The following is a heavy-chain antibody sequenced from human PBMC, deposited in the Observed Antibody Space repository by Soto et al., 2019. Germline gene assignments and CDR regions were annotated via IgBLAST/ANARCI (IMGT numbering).Heavy chain of an antibody. CDR3: ARGVVATISRVSWFDP. Sequence: LSLTCTVSGGSISSYYWSWIRQPPGKGLEWIGYIYYSGSTNYNPSLKSRVTISVDTSENQFSLKLSSVTAADTAVYYCARGVVATISRVSWFDPWGQGTLVTVSS. CDR2: IYYSGST. CDR1: GGSISSYY. J-gene: IGHJ5*02. D-gene: IGHD5-12*01. V-gene: IGHV4-59*01.